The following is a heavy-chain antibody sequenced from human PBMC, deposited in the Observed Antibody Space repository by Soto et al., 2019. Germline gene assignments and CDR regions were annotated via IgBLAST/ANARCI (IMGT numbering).Heavy chain of an antibody. V-gene: IGHV4-39*01. J-gene: IGHJ6*02. CDR1: GGSISSSSYY. CDR3: ARRYGNYYYYGMDV. D-gene: IGHD5-18*01. CDR2: IYYSGST. Sequence: KPSETLSLACTVSGGSISSSSYYWGWIRQPPGKGLEWIGSIYYSGSTYYNPSLKSRVTISVDTSKNQFSLKLSSVTAADTAVYYCARRYGNYYYYGMDVWGQGTTVTVSS.